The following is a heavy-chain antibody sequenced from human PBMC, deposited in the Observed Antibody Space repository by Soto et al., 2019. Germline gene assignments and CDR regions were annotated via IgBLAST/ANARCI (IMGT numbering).Heavy chain of an antibody. D-gene: IGHD3-22*01. J-gene: IGHJ5*02. CDR3: ARAVKYYYDSSGYWNWFDP. CDR2: IYHSGST. Sequence: QVQLQGSGPGLVKPSGTLSLTCAVSGGSISSSNWWSWVRQPPGKGLEWIGEIYHSGSTNYNPSLKSRVTISVDKSKNQFSLKLSSVTAADTAVYYCARAVKYYYDSSGYWNWFDPWGQGTLVTVSS. CDR1: GGSISSSNW. V-gene: IGHV4-4*02.